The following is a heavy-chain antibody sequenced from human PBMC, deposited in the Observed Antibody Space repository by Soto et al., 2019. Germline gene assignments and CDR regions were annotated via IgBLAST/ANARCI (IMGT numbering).Heavy chain of an antibody. Sequence: QVQLQESGPGLVKPSQTLSLTCTVSGGSISSGDYYWSWIRQPQGKGLEWIGYILYSGTTNYNPSLESRLTISVYTSKNQFSLKLTSVTAADTAVYYCARNGALDYWGRGTLVTVSS. J-gene: IGHJ4*02. CDR3: ARNGALDY. D-gene: IGHD2-8*01. CDR1: GGSISSGDYY. V-gene: IGHV4-30-4*01. CDR2: ILYSGTT.